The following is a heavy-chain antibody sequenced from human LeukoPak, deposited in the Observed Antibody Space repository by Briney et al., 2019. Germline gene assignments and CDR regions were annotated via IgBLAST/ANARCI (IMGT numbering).Heavy chain of an antibody. CDR1: GFTFSSYS. CDR3: ARGASGIAAAGTLRKSPLYY. J-gene: IGHJ4*02. V-gene: IGHV3-21*01. Sequence: GGSLRLSCAASGFTFSSYSVNWVRQAPGKGLEWVSSISSSSSYIYYADSVKGRFTISRDNAKNSLYLQMNSLRAEDTAVYYCARGASGIAAAGTLRKSPLYYWGQGTLVTVSS. D-gene: IGHD6-13*01. CDR2: ISSSSSYI.